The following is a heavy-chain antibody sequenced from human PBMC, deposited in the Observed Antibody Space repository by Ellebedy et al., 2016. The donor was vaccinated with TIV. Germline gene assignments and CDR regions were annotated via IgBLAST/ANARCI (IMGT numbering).Heavy chain of an antibody. D-gene: IGHD3-22*01. J-gene: IGHJ4*02. Sequence: GESLKISCAASGFTFSSYSMNWVRQAPGKGLEWVSAISGSGGSTYYADSVKGRFTISRDNSKNTLYLQMNSLRAEDTAVYYCAKANMIVVAGIFDYWGQGTLVTVSS. CDR3: AKANMIVVAGIFDY. V-gene: IGHV3-23*01. CDR2: ISGSGGST. CDR1: GFTFSSYS.